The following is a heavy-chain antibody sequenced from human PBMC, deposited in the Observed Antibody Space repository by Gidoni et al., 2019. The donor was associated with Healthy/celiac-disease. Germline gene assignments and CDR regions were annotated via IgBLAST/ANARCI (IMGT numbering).Heavy chain of an antibody. CDR3: AKDDVLLWFGELLN. CDR1: GFPFSSYA. V-gene: IGHV3-23*01. J-gene: IGHJ4*02. Sequence: EVQLLESGGGLVQPGGSLRLSCAASGFPFSSYAMSWVRQAPGKGLEWVSAISGSGGSTYYADSVKGRFTISRDNSKNTLYLQMNSLRAEDTAVYYCAKDDVLLWFGELLNWGQGTLVTVSS. D-gene: IGHD3-10*01. CDR2: ISGSGGST.